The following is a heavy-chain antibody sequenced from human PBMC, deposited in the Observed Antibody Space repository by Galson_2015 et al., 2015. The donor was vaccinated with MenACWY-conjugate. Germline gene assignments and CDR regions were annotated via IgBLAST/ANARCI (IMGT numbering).Heavy chain of an antibody. V-gene: IGHV3-74*01. Sequence: SLRLSCAASGFTVSTSWMNWVRHAPGTGLEWVSRISHYGSNADYVDSVRGRFTISSDNAKNTFSLQMNSLRAEDTAVYYCVRDFGGPVDYWGQGALVTVSS. CDR1: GFTVSTSW. CDR3: VRDFGGPVDY. D-gene: IGHD3-10*01. CDR2: ISHYGSNA. J-gene: IGHJ4*02.